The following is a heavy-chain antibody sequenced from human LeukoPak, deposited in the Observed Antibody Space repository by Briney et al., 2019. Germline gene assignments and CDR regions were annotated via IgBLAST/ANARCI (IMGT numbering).Heavy chain of an antibody. CDR1: GGSISSGTY. Sequence: SQTLSLTCTVSGGSISSGTYYCWIRPPAGKGLEWIGRIYTSGGTNYNPSLKSRVTISVDTSKNQFSLQLSSVTAADTAVYYCAKERHYYESSGHPDIWGQGTLVTVSS. J-gene: IGHJ4*02. CDR3: AKERHYYESSGHPDI. V-gene: IGHV4-61*02. D-gene: IGHD3-22*01. CDR2: IYTSGGT.